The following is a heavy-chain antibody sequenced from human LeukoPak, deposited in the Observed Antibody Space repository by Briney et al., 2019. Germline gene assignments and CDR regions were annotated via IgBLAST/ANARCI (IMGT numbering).Heavy chain of an antibody. D-gene: IGHD5-24*01. Sequence: SETLSLTCTVSGGSISSSSYYWGWIRQPPGKGLEWIGRIYTSGSTNYNPSLKSRVTMSVDTSKNQFSLKLTSVTAADTAVYYCAQVMATMGLDAFDIWGQGTMVTVSS. V-gene: IGHV4-39*07. CDR2: IYTSGST. CDR3: AQVMATMGLDAFDI. CDR1: GGSISSSSYY. J-gene: IGHJ3*02.